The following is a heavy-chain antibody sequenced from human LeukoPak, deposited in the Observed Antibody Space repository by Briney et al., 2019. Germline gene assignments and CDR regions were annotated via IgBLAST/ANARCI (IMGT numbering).Heavy chain of an antibody. CDR2: ISAYNGNT. CDR3: ARALLELRRVNWFDP. J-gene: IGHJ5*02. D-gene: IGHD1-7*01. CDR1: GYTFTSYG. V-gene: IGHV1-18*01. Sequence: GASVKVSCKASGYTFTSYGISWVRQAPGQGLEWMGWISAYNGNTNYAQKLQGRVTMTTGTSTSTAYMELRSLRSDDTAVYYCARALLELRRVNWFDPWGQGTLVTVSS.